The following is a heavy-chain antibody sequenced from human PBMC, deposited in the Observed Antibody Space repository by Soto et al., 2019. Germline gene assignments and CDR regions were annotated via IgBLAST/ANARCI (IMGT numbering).Heavy chain of an antibody. D-gene: IGHD6-6*01. V-gene: IGHV1-69*01. CDR3: ARDQGEYSSSSRGPYYYYGMDV. J-gene: IGHJ6*02. Sequence: QVQLVQSGAEVKKPGSSVKVSCKASGGTFSSYAISRVRQAPGQGLEWMGGIIPIFGTANYAQKFQGRVTITADEYTSTAYMDLSSLRSEDTDVYYCARDQGEYSSSSRGPYYYYGMDVWGQGTTVTVSS. CDR1: GGTFSSYA. CDR2: IIPIFGTA.